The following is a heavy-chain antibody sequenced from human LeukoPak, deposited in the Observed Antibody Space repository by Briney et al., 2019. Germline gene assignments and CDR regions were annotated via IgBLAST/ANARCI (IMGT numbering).Heavy chain of an antibody. Sequence: SVKVSCKASGGTFSSYAISWVRQAPGQGLEWMGGIIPIFGTANYAQKFQGRVTITTDESTSTAYMELSSLRSEDTAVYYCARVPDKRLLVLAAGYYYYYYMDVWGKGTTVTVSS. D-gene: IGHD2-2*01. J-gene: IGHJ6*03. CDR1: GGTFSSYA. V-gene: IGHV1-69*05. CDR2: IIPIFGTA. CDR3: ARVPDKRLLVLAAGYYYYYYMDV.